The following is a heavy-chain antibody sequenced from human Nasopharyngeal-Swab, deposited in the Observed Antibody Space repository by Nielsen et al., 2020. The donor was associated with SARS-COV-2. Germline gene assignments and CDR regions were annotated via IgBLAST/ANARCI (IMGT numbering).Heavy chain of an antibody. V-gene: IGHV3-64D*06. CDR2: ISSNGGIT. J-gene: IGHJ5*02. Sequence: GESLKISCSASGFTFSSYAIHWVRQAPGKGLEYVSAISSNGGITYYADSVKGRFTISRDNSKNTLYLQMSSLRAEDMAVYYCARGPPALYSSSWYWWFDPWGQGTLVTVSS. CDR1: GFTFSSYA. D-gene: IGHD6-13*01. CDR3: ARGPPALYSSSWYWWFDP.